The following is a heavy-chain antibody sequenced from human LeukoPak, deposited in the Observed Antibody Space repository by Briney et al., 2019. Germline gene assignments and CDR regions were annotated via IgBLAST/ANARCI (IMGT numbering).Heavy chain of an antibody. CDR3: AKDYGSGWYFDY. V-gene: IGHV3-30*18. J-gene: IGHJ4*02. Sequence: GGSLRLSCAASGFIFSSYGMHWVRQAPGKGLEWVAVISYDGSNKYYADSVKGRFTISRDNSKNTLYLQMNSLRAEDTAVYYCAKDYGSGWYFDYWGQGTLVTVSS. D-gene: IGHD6-19*01. CDR2: ISYDGSNK. CDR1: GFIFSSYG.